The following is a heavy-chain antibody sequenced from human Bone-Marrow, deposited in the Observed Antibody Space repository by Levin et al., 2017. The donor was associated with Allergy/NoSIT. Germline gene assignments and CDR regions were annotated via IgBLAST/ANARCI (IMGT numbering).Heavy chain of an antibody. CDR3: ATPRGYYGSGSYYQDS. CDR1: GGSISSSSYY. CDR2: IYDSGST. Sequence: PSETLSLTCTVSGGSISSSSYYWGWIRQPPGKGLEWIGSIYDSGSTYYNPSLKSRVTISVDTSKNQFSLKLSFVTAADAAVYYCATPRGYYGSGSYYQDSWGQGTLVTVSS. D-gene: IGHD3-10*01. V-gene: IGHV4-39*01. J-gene: IGHJ4*02.